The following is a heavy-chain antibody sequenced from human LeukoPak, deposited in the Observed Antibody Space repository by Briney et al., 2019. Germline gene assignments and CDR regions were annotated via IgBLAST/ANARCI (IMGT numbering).Heavy chain of an antibody. CDR2: VSGSGGST. V-gene: IGHV3-23*01. Sequence: GGSLRLSSAESRFTFSRYAMSSVPQAPAKGLEWVSPVSGSGGSTYYADSVKGRFTISRDNSKNTLYLQMNSLRAEDTAVYYCAKALRQIAAAGTSYWYFDLWGRGTLVTVSS. CDR1: RFTFSRYA. J-gene: IGHJ2*01. D-gene: IGHD6-13*01. CDR3: AKALRQIAAAGTSYWYFDL.